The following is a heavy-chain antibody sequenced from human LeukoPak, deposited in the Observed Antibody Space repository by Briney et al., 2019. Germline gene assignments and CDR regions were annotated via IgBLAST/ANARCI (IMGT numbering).Heavy chain of an antibody. D-gene: IGHD6-13*01. CDR1: RFTFSSYW. J-gene: IGHJ5*02. CDR2: IKQDGSEK. CDR3: ARDLASSSWFGAS. V-gene: IGHV3-7*03. Sequence: GGSLRLSCTASRFTFSSYWMNWVRQAPGKGLEWVANIKQDGSEKYYVDSVKGRFTISRDNAKNSLYLQMNSLRAEDTAVYYCARDLASSSWFGASWGQGTLVTVSS.